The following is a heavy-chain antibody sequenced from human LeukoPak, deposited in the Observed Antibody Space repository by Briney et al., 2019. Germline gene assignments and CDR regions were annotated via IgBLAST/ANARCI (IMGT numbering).Heavy chain of an antibody. V-gene: IGHV3-33*01. Sequence: PGGSLRLSCAASGFSFSKYGMHWVRQAPGKRLEWVAVIWFDGSYKYYGDSVKGRFTISRDNAKNTLNLQMNSLRVEDTAVYHCMRDRGQLEGMSNFWGQGTLVTVSS. CDR2: IWFDGSYK. J-gene: IGHJ4*02. CDR3: MRDRGQLEGMSNF. D-gene: IGHD1-1*01. CDR1: GFSFSKYG.